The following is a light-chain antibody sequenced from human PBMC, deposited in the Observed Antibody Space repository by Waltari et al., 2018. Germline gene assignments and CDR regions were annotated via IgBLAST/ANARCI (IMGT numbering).Light chain of an antibody. Sequence: QSVLTQPPSVSAAPGQRVTISCSGGHSNIGNNYVPWYRQFPGTAPKLLIYEDSERPSGGPGRFSGSKAGTSATLDITGLQAGDEADYYCGTWDSSLSGAVFGGGTHLTVL. J-gene: IGLJ7*01. CDR3: GTWDSSLSGAV. V-gene: IGLV1-51*02. CDR1: HSNIGNNY. CDR2: EDS.